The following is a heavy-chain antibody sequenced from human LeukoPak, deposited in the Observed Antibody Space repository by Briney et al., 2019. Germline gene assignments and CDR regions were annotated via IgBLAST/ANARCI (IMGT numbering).Heavy chain of an antibody. V-gene: IGHV1-2*02. Sequence: ASVKVSCKASGYTFTGYYMHWVRQAPGQGLEWMGWINPNSGGTNYAQKFRGRVTMTRDTSISTAYMELSRLRSDDTAVYYCARRIAARKESWFDPWGQGTLVTVSS. J-gene: IGHJ5*02. CDR2: INPNSGGT. CDR1: GYTFTGYY. CDR3: ARRIAARKESWFDP. D-gene: IGHD6-6*01.